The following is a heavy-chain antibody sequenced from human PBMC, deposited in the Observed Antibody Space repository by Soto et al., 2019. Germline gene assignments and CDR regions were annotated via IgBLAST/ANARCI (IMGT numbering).Heavy chain of an antibody. CDR2: TYYRSKWYN. J-gene: IGHJ5*02. D-gene: IGHD6-13*01. V-gene: IGHV6-1*01. CDR1: GDSVSSNSAA. Sequence: SQTLSLTCAISGDSVSSNSAAWNWIRQSPSRGLEWLGRTYYRSKWYNDYAVSVKSRITINPDTSKNQFSLQLNSVTPEDTAVYYCARDLIAAAARPYNWFDPWGQGTLVTVSS. CDR3: ARDLIAAAARPYNWFDP.